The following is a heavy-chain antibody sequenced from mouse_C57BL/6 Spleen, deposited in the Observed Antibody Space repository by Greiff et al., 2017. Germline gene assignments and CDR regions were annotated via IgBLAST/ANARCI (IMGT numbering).Heavy chain of an antibody. Sequence: VKLQESGPELVKPGASVKISCKASGYSFTSYYIHWVKQRPGQGLEWIGWIYPGSGNTKYNEKFKGKATLTANTSSSTAYMQLISLTSEASSVYYCAIDYYYGSGTVHYVAYWGQGPTLTVSS. CDR2: IYPGSGNT. CDR3: AIDYYYGSGTVHYVAY. V-gene: IGHV1-66*01. J-gene: IGHJ2*01. D-gene: IGHD1-1*01. CDR1: GYSFTSYY.